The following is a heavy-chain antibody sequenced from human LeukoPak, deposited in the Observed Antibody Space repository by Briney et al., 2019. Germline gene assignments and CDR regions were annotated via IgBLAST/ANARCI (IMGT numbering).Heavy chain of an antibody. D-gene: IGHD5-18*01. Sequence: SETLSLTCAVYGGSFSGYYWSWVRQPPGKGLEWIGEINHSGSTNYNPSLKSRVTISADTSKNQFSLRLTSLTAADTAVYYCAKDLPGTADAFDIWGQGTMVTVSS. V-gene: IGHV4-34*01. J-gene: IGHJ3*02. CDR1: GGSFSGYY. CDR3: AKDLPGTADAFDI. CDR2: INHSGST.